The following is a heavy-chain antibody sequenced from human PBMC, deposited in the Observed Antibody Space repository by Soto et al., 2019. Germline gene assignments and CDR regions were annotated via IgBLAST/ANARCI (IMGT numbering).Heavy chain of an antibody. CDR1: GYTFTSYG. D-gene: IGHD3-16*02. Sequence: GAAVKASCKASGYTFTSYGISWVRQAPGQGLEWMGWISAYNGNTNYAQKLQGRVTMTTDTSTSTAYMELRSLRSDDTAVYYCARVGITFWGVIVGEFDYWGQGTLVTVSS. J-gene: IGHJ4*02. CDR3: ARVGITFWGVIVGEFDY. V-gene: IGHV1-18*01. CDR2: ISAYNGNT.